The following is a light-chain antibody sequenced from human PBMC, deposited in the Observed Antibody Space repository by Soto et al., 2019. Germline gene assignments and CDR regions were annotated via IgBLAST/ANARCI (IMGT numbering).Light chain of an antibody. CDR2: LNSDGSH. CDR1: SGHSSYT. V-gene: IGLV4-69*01. J-gene: IGLJ2*01. CDR3: RTWGTGIRV. Sequence: QPVLTQSPSASASLGASVKLTCTLSSGHSSYTIAWHQQQPEKGPRYLMKLNSDGSHSKGDGIPDRFSGSSSGAERYLTISSLQSEDEADYYCRTWGTGIRVFGGGTKLTVL.